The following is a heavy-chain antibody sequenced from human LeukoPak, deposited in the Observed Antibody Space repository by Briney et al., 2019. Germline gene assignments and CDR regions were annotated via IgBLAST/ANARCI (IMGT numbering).Heavy chain of an antibody. CDR1: GFTFSSYW. Sequence: GGSLRLSCAASGFTFSSYWMSWVRQAPGKGLEWVSYVSINSKTIYYADSVKGRFTLSRDNAKYLVYLQMNSLRVEDTGVYFCARTGPLYYYGSGSCFDFWGQGALVTVSS. J-gene: IGHJ4*02. CDR2: VSINSKTI. D-gene: IGHD3-10*01. CDR3: ARTGPLYYYGSGSCFDF. V-gene: IGHV3-48*04.